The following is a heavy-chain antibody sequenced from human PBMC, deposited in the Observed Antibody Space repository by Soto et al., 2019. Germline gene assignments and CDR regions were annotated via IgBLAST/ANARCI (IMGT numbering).Heavy chain of an antibody. D-gene: IGHD3-16*01. CDR1: GFSFSSYG. V-gene: IGHV3-30*18. Sequence: QVQLVESGGGVVQPGRSLRLSCAATGFSFSSYGMHWVRQAPGKGLEWVACVSDDDSKRYHIDSVKGRFTISRDNSKKTLYLEMTGLRAEDTALYYCAKDINTGTWHWGADPWGQGTLVTVSS. CDR2: VSDDDSKR. J-gene: IGHJ5*02. CDR3: AKDINTGTWHWGADP.